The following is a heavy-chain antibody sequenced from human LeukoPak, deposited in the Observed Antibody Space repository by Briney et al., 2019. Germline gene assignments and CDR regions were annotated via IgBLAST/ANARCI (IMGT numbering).Heavy chain of an antibody. CDR3: ARSDRLLNYYDSSGYYLDY. CDR2: ISSSGSTI. D-gene: IGHD3-22*01. J-gene: IGHJ4*02. Sequence: GGSLRLSCAASGFTFSDYYMSWIRQAPGKGLEWVSYISSSGSTIYYADSVKGRFTISRDNAKNSLYLQMNSLRAEDTAVYYCARSDRLLNYYDSSGYYLDYWGQGTLVTVSS. CDR1: GFTFSDYY. V-gene: IGHV3-11*01.